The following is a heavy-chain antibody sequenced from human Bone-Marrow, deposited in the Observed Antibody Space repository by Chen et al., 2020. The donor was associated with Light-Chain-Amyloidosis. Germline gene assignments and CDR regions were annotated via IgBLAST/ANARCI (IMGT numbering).Heavy chain of an antibody. J-gene: IGHJ4*02. D-gene: IGHD3-10*01. V-gene: IGHV3-23*04. Sequence: EVQLVESGGGLVQPGGSLRVSCATSGFFFSSYDMTWVRQAPGKGLEWVSTVSGSTVSTYYAGAVKGRFIISRDNSKSTLYLQMNSLRAGDTAVYFCTRKGGYFDFWGQGSLVTVSS. CDR2: VSGSTVST. CDR3: TRKGGYFDF. CDR1: GFFFSSYD.